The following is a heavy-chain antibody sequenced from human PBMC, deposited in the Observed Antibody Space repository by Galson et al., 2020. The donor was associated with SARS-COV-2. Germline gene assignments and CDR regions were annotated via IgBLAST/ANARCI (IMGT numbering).Heavy chain of an antibody. CDR3: LGEAGIADGFDV. J-gene: IGHJ3*01. CDR2: VRSKAKNYAT. CDR1: GFTFSASA. D-gene: IGHD3-16*01. Sequence: TGGSLRLSCAASGFTFSASAIHWVRQASGKGLDWVGRVRSKAKNYATTYAASVEGRFTISRDDSRNTAYLEMNSLKTEDTAVYYCLGEAGIADGFDVWGRGTTVTVSS. V-gene: IGHV3-73*01.